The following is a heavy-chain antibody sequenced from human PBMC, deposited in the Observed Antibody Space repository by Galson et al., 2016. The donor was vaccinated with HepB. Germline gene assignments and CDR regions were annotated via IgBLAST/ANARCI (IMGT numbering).Heavy chain of an antibody. J-gene: IGHJ2*01. CDR2: IYPGDSDT. Sequence: QSGAEVKKPGESLTISCTTSGYKFTGKWIGWVRQKPGKGLEWMGIIYPGDSDTRYSPSFEGQVTISADKSTNTAHLQWSSLKASDTATYYCARSACSGGACYSFWYFDIWGRGTPVTVSS. CDR1: GYKFTGKW. D-gene: IGHD2-15*01. CDR3: ARSACSGGACYSFWYFDI. V-gene: IGHV5-51*01.